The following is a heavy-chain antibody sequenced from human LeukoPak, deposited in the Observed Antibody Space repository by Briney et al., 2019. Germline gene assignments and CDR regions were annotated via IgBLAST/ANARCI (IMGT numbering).Heavy chain of an antibody. V-gene: IGHV4-38-2*02. CDR2: IYHSGST. J-gene: IGHJ4*02. CDR3: ARAKYSDH. CDR1: GYSISSGYY. D-gene: IGHD2-21*01. Sequence: PSETLSLTCTVSGYSISSGYYWGWIRQPPGKGLEWIGSIYHSGSTYYNPSLKSRVTISVDTSKNQFSLKLSSVTAADTAVYYCARAKYSDHWGQGTLVTVSS.